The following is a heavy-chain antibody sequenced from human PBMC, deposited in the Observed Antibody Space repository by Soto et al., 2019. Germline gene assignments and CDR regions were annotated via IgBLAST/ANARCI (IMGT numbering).Heavy chain of an antibody. CDR2: INPSGGST. CDR3: ARHLHDFWSGYYLPDDY. Sequence: ASVKVSCKASGYTFTSYYMHWVRQAPGQGLEWMGIINPSGGSTSYAQKFQGRVTMTRDTSTSTVYMELSSLRSEDTAVYYCARHLHDFWSGYYLPDDYWGQGTLVTVSS. CDR1: GYTFTSYY. V-gene: IGHV1-46*01. D-gene: IGHD3-3*01. J-gene: IGHJ4*02.